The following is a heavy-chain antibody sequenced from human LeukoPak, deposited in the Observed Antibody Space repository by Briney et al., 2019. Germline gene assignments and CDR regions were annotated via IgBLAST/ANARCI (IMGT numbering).Heavy chain of an antibody. CDR3: ARGDGSGFDY. CDR2: ISDSGGST. V-gene: IGHV3-23*01. Sequence: PGGSLRLSCAASGFTFSNHAMSWGRQAPGKGLEWVSGISDSGGSTKHAVSVKGRFTISRDNSKDTLYLQMNSLRAEDTAVYYCARGDGSGFDYWGQGTLVTVSS. CDR1: GFTFSNHA. J-gene: IGHJ4*02. D-gene: IGHD6-19*01.